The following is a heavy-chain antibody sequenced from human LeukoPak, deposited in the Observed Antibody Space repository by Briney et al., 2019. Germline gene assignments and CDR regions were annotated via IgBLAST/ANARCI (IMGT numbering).Heavy chain of an antibody. Sequence: ASVKVSCKASGYTFTGYYMHWVRQAPGQGLEWMGWINPNSGGTNYAQKLQGRVTMTTDTSTSTAYMELRSLRSDDTAVYYCARRSGPRGGDAFDIWGQGTMVTVSS. J-gene: IGHJ3*02. D-gene: IGHD2-15*01. CDR1: GYTFTGYY. CDR3: ARRSGPRGGDAFDI. CDR2: INPNSGGT. V-gene: IGHV1-2*02.